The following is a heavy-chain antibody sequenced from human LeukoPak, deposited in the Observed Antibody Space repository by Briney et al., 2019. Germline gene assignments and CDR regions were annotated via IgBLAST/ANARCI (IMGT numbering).Heavy chain of an antibody. Sequence: SETLSLTCTVSDGSISSSSYYWGWIRQPPGKGLEWIGSIYYGSVFYSVSTYYNPSLKSRVTMSGDTSKNQFSLKLSSVTAADTAVYYCARDGVNYYDISGYDIWGRGTLVTVSS. J-gene: IGHJ4*02. V-gene: IGHV4-39*07. CDR2: IYYGSVFYSVST. D-gene: IGHD3-22*01. CDR1: DGSISSSSYY. CDR3: ARDGVNYYDISGYDI.